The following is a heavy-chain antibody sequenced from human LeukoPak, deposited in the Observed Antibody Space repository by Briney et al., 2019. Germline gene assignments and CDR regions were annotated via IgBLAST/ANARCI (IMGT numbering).Heavy chain of an antibody. CDR3: ARFPHYYDSSNSYIRFYLDY. CDR1: GGSFSGYY. Sequence: SETLSLTCVGYGGSFSGYYWSWIRQPPGKGLEWIGEINHSGSTNYNPSLKSRVTISVDTSKNQFSLKLSSVTAADTAVYYCARFPHYYDSSNSYIRFYLDYWGQGSLVTVSS. J-gene: IGHJ4*02. V-gene: IGHV4-34*01. D-gene: IGHD3-22*01. CDR2: INHSGST.